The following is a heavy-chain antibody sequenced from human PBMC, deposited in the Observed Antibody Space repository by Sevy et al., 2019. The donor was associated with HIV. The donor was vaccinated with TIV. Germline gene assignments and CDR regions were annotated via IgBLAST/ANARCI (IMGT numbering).Heavy chain of an antibody. D-gene: IGHD2-21*01. J-gene: IGHJ4*02. CDR1: GFTFSNYY. Sequence: GESLKISCVVSGFTFSNYYMSWVRQAPGKELEWVSVISDSGGYTSYTDSVKGRFTISRDNSKNRLYLQMNSLRVEDTGIYYCANRACLIFDNCGQGTLVTVSS. V-gene: IGHV3-23*01. CDR3: ANRACLIFDN. CDR2: ISDSGGYT.